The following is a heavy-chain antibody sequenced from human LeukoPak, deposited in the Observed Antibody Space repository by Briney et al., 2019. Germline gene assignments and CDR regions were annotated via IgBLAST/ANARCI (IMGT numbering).Heavy chain of an antibody. J-gene: IGHJ5*02. CDR3: ARKKYRHNWFDP. Sequence: SETLSLTCTVSGGSISSYYWSWIRQPAGKGLEWIGRIYISGSTNYNPSLKSRVTMSVDTSKNQFSLKLSSVTAADTAVYYCARKKYRHNWFDPWGQGTLVTVSS. V-gene: IGHV4-4*07. D-gene: IGHD5-18*01. CDR2: IYISGST. CDR1: GGSISSYY.